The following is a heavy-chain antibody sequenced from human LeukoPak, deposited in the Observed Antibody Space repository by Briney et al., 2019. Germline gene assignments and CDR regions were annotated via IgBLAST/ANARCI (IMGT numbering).Heavy chain of an antibody. CDR3: AKDNHYYDSSGNHYYYFDD. CDR2: IKQFGTEK. J-gene: IGHJ4*02. V-gene: IGHV3-7*01. D-gene: IGHD3-22*01. Sequence: GGSLRLSCAASGFTFNDYWMSWVRQAPGKGLEWVANIKQFGTEKYYVDSVRGRFTISRDNAKNSLYLEMNSLRAEDTAVYYCAKDNHYYDSSGNHYYYFDDWGQGTLVTVSS. CDR1: GFTFNDYW.